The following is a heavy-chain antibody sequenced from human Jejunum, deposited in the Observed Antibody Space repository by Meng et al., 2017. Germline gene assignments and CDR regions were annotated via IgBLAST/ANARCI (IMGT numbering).Heavy chain of an antibody. V-gene: IGHV1-18*01. D-gene: IGHD3-22*01. CDR3: ARGQGSSGYGIAFVL. CDR2: ISTYNGNT. J-gene: IGHJ3*01. Sequence: ASVKVSCKASVYSLPTLDVSWVRQAPGRGLEWMGSISTYNGNTNYAQTFQGRVTMTTDTSTNTVYMELRSLGSHDTAVYYCARGQGSSGYGIAFVLWGKGTMVTVSS. CDR1: VYSLPTLD.